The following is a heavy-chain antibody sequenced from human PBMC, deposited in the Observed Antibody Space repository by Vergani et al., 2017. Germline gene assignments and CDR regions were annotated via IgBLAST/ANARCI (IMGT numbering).Heavy chain of an antibody. V-gene: IGHV4-34*01. CDR2: INHSGST. CDR3: ARARTKYSSSDY. CDR1: GGSFSGYY. Sequence: QVQLQQWGAGLLKPSETLSLTCAVYGGSFSGYYWSWIRQPPGKGLEWIGEINHSGSTNYNPSLKSRVTISVDTSKNQFSLKLSSVTAADTAVYYCARARTKYSSSDYWGQGTLVTGSA. J-gene: IGHJ4*02. D-gene: IGHD6-6*01.